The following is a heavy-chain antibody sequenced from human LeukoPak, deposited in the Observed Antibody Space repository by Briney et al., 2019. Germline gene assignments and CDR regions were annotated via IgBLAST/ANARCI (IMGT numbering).Heavy chain of an antibody. D-gene: IGHD5-12*01. J-gene: IGHJ4*02. CDR2: IIPILGRA. Sequence: SSVTVSCKAYGGTLSSYTISWVRQAPAQGLEWMGRIIPILGRANYAQKFQGRVTTPAHKSTSTAYMELSSLRSEDTAVYYCARTGDSGYDIYYFDYWGQGTLVTVSS. V-gene: IGHV1-69*02. CDR3: ARTGDSGYDIYYFDY. CDR1: GGTLSSYT.